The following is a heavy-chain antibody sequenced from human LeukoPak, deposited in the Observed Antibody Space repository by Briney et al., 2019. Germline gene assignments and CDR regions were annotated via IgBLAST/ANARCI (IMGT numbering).Heavy chain of an antibody. CDR2: INPNSGGT. CDR1: GYTFTGYY. Sequence: ASVKVSCKASGYTFTGYYVHWVRQAPGQGLEWMGWINPNSGGTNYAQKFQGRVTMTRDTSISTAYMELSRLRSDDTAVYYCARASSWYSYGMDVWGQGTTVTVSS. J-gene: IGHJ6*02. D-gene: IGHD6-13*01. V-gene: IGHV1-2*02. CDR3: ARASSWYSYGMDV.